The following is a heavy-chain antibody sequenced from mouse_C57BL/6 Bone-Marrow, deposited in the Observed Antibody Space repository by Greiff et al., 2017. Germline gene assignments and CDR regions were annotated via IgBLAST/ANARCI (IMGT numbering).Heavy chain of an antibody. CDR1: GYTFTSYW. CDR3: ASHYYGSWFAY. D-gene: IGHD1-2*01. CDR2: IYPGSGST. J-gene: IGHJ3*01. Sequence: QVHVKQPGAELVKPGASVKMSCTASGYTFTSYWITWVQQRHGQGLEWIGDIYPGSGSTNYNEKFKSKATLTVDKSSSTASMQLSSLTSEDSAVYYCASHYYGSWFAYWGQGTLVTVSA. V-gene: IGHV1-55*01.